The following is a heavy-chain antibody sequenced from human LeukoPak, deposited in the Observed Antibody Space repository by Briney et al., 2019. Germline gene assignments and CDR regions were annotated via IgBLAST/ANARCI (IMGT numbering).Heavy chain of an antibody. Sequence: GGSLRLSCAASGFTFDDYAMHWARQAPGKGLEWVSGISWNSGSIGYADSVKGRFTISRDNAKNSLYLQMNSLRAEDTALYYCAKDIIAVAGTFYYYYGMDVWGQGTTVTVSS. CDR1: GFTFDDYA. CDR3: AKDIIAVAGTFYYYYGMDV. D-gene: IGHD6-19*01. CDR2: ISWNSGSI. J-gene: IGHJ6*02. V-gene: IGHV3-9*01.